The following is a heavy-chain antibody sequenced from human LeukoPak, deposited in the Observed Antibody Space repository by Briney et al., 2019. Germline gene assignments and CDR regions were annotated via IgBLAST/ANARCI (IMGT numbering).Heavy chain of an antibody. V-gene: IGHV1-58*01. J-gene: IGHJ6*02. CDR1: GVTFTSSV. CDR3: AAEAVVVPAAPDYGMDV. D-gene: IGHD2-2*01. Sequence: GASVSVSCTPSGVTFTSSVVQWVRQARGQRLEWIGWIFVGSGNTNYAQKFQERVTITRDMSTSTAYMELSSLRSEDTAVYYCAAEAVVVPAAPDYGMDVWGQGTTVTVSS. CDR2: IFVGSGNT.